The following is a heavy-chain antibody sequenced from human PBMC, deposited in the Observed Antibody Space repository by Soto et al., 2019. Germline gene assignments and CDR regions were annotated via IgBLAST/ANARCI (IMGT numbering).Heavy chain of an antibody. J-gene: IGHJ5*02. V-gene: IGHV2-5*02. D-gene: IGHD3-10*01. CDR2: IYWDDDK. CDR3: VLNVLSVLWFVDPGHFDP. Sequence: QITLKESGPPLVKPTQTLTLTCSLFGVSLNSSGVSVGWIRQPPGKALEWLALIYWDDDKRYSQSLKSRLTVTKATHKHQVFLTMPNMDPLDTATYFFVLNVLSVLWFVDPGHFDPWGQGLLVTVSS. CDR1: GVSLNSSGVS.